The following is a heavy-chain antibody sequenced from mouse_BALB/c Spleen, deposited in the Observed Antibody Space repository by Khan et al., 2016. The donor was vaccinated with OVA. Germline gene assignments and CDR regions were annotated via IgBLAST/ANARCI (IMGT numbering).Heavy chain of an antibody. J-gene: IGHJ2*01. D-gene: IGHD1-3*01. CDR1: GFSFTSYG. CDR3: ARLEDI. V-gene: IGHV2-9*02. CDR2: IYAGGGN. Sequence: QVQLKESGPGLVAPSQSLSITCTVSGFSFTSYGVHWVREPPGKGLEWLGVIYAGGGNNYYSALKSRLSISKENSKSKVVVKMNSLQTDDTAMYYCARLEDIWGQGTTLTVSS.